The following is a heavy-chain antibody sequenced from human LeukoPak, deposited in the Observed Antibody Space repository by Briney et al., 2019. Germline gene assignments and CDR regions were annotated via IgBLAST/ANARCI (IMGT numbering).Heavy chain of an antibody. D-gene: IGHD3-10*01. CDR3: AKEARLIWFGAPGDY. CDR1: GFTFNNYG. Sequence: GGSLGLTCAASGFTFNNYGMHWVRQAPGKGLEWVAVISYDGTNACYADSVKGRFTISRDNSKNTLYLQMNSLRAEDTALYYCAKEARLIWFGAPGDYWGQGTLVTVSS. CDR2: ISYDGTNA. J-gene: IGHJ4*02. V-gene: IGHV3-30*18.